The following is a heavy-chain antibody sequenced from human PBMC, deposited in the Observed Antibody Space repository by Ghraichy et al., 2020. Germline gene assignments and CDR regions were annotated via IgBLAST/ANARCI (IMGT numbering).Heavy chain of an antibody. CDR1: GGSISSYY. J-gene: IGHJ5*02. Sequence: SETLSLTCTVSGGSISSYYWSWIRQPAGKGLEWIGRIYTSGSTNYNPSLKSRVTMSVDTSKNQFSLKLSSVTAADTAVYYCARDLGDYVSYVFNWFDPWGQGTLVTVSS. V-gene: IGHV4-4*07. CDR3: ARDLGDYVSYVFNWFDP. CDR2: IYTSGST. D-gene: IGHD4-17*01.